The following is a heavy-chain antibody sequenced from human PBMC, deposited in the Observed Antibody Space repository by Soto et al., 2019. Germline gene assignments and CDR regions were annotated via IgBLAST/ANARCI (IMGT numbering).Heavy chain of an antibody. J-gene: IGHJ5*02. CDR2: INPDNGNT. CDR1: GYTFTRYT. V-gene: IGHV1-3*01. CDR3: ARGIATGQLDP. D-gene: IGHD2-15*01. Sequence: QVQLVQSGAEVKKPGASVKISCKASGYTFTRYTMNWVRQAPGQRLAWMGWINPDNGNTKSSQKFQDRVIITRDTSASTAYMDLSRLRSEDTAVYYGARGIATGQLDPWGQGTLVTVSS.